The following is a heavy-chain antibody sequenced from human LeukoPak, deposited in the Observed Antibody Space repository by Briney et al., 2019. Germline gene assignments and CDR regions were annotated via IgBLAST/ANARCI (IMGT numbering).Heavy chain of an antibody. J-gene: IGHJ4*02. CDR1: GGTFSSYA. CDR3: ARGGPGYCSGGSCYHY. D-gene: IGHD2-15*01. CDR2: IIPIFGTA. Sequence: ASVKVSCKASGGTFSSYAISWVRQAPGQGLEWVGGIIPIFGTANYAQKFQGRVTITADKSTSTAYMELSSLRSEDTAVYYCARGGPGYCSGGSCYHYWGQGTLVTVSS. V-gene: IGHV1-69*06.